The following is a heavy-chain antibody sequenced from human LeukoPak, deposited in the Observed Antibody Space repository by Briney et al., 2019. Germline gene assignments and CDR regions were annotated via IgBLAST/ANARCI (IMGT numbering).Heavy chain of an antibody. CDR2: INHSGST. Sequence: PSETLSLTCSVSGDSISGYYWSWIRQPPGKGLEWIGEINHSGSTNYNPSLKSRVTISVDTSKNQFSLKLSSVTAADTAVYYCARLREEGEGYSYLTLDYWGQGTLVTVSS. D-gene: IGHD5-18*01. CDR3: ARLREEGEGYSYLTLDY. J-gene: IGHJ4*02. V-gene: IGHV4-34*01. CDR1: GDSISGYY.